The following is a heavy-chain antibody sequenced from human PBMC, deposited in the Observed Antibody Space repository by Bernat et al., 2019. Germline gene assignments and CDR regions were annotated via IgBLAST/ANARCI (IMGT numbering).Heavy chain of an antibody. CDR3: ASRGLYCSGGSCSYWYFEQ. V-gene: IGHV3-23*01. Sequence: EVQLLESGGGLVQPGGSLRLSCAASGFSFSSYAMSWVRQAPGKGLEWVSGITGSGTLTYDADSVKGRFTISRDNSKNTLYLQMNSLRAEDTAVYYCASRGLYCSGGSCSYWYFEQWGRGTLVTVSS. D-gene: IGHD2-15*01. CDR1: GFSFSSYA. CDR2: ITGSGTLT. J-gene: IGHJ2*01.